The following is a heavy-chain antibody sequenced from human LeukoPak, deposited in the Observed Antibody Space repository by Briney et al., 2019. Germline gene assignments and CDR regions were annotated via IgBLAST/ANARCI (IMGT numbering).Heavy chain of an antibody. CDR2: INPNSGGT. D-gene: IGHD1-26*01. Sequence: ASVKVSCKASGYTFSGYYMHWVRQAPGQGLEWMGWINPNSGGTYYAQKFQGRVTMTRDMSMSTDYMELSSLRSEDTAVYYCARDNSVGDNAWWFDPWGQGTLVTVSS. J-gene: IGHJ5*02. CDR3: ARDNSVGDNAWWFDP. CDR1: GYTFSGYY. V-gene: IGHV1-2*02.